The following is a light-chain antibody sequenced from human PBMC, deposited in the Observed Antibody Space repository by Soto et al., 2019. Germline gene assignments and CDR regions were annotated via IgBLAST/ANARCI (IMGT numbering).Light chain of an antibody. CDR3: TSYTSISTYV. Sequence: QSALTQPASGSESPGQSITISCAGTSSDVGGYNHVSWYQHHADKAPKLLIHEVSNRPSGVSNRFSGSKSGNTASLTISGLQAEDEADYYCTSYTSISTYVLGPGKKATVX. J-gene: IGLJ1*01. CDR2: EVS. CDR1: SSDVGGYNH. V-gene: IGLV2-14*01.